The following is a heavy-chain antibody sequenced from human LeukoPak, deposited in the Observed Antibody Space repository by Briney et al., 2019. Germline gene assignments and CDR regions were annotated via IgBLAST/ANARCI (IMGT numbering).Heavy chain of an antibody. V-gene: IGHV5-51*01. CDR2: IYPSDSDT. Sequence: GESLKISCRGSGYTFVDYWSGWVRQMPGKGLEWIGFIYPSDSDTRYSPSFQGQVTISADATMNTAFLQWCSLKASDTAIYYCARFRCGGDCHSDFWGQGTLVTVAS. D-gene: IGHD2-21*02. J-gene: IGHJ4*02. CDR3: ARFRCGGDCHSDF. CDR1: GYTFVDYW.